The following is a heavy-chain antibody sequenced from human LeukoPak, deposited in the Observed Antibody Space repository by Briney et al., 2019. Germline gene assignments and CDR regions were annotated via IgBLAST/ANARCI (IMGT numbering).Heavy chain of an antibody. CDR3: AKVVRGYSFDY. J-gene: IGHJ4*02. CDR2: ISYDGSNK. Sequence: PGRSLRLSCAASGFTFSSCGMHWVRQAPGKGLEWVAVISYDGSNKYYADSVKGRFTISRDNSKNTLYLQMNSLRAEDTAVYYCAKVVRGYSFDYWGQGTLVTVSS. CDR1: GFTFSSCG. V-gene: IGHV3-30*18. D-gene: IGHD5-18*01.